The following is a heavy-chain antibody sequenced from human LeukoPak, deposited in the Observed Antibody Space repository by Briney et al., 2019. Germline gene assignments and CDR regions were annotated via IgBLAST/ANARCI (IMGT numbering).Heavy chain of an antibody. V-gene: IGHV1-2*02. Sequence: ASVKVSCKASGYTFTCYYMHWVRQAPGQGIGWMGWINPNRGGTNYAQKFQGRVTMTRDTSISTAYMELSRLRSDDTAVYYCARSYYGSGSYYSAQYYFDYWGQGTLDTVSS. CDR3: ARSYYGSGSYYSAQYYFDY. CDR2: INPNRGGT. J-gene: IGHJ4*02. D-gene: IGHD3-10*01. CDR1: GYTFTCYY.